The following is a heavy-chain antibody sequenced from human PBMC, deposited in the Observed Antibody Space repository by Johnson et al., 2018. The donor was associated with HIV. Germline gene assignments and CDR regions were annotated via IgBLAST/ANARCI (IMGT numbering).Heavy chain of an antibody. D-gene: IGHD1-26*01. CDR2: IYSGGTT. CDR1: GFTFSSYD. J-gene: IGHJ3*02. Sequence: VQLVESGGGLVQPGGSLRLSCAASGFTFSSYDMHWVRQATGKGLEWVSAIYSGGTTYNAASVKGRFTISRDNSKNTLSLQMNSPRVDDTAIYYCARVRAGRENAFDIWGQGTMVTVSS. V-gene: IGHV3-66*02. CDR3: ARVRAGRENAFDI.